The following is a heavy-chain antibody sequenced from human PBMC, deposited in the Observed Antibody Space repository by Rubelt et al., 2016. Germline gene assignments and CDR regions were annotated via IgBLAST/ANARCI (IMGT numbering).Heavy chain of an antibody. CDR3: ARVLRNYDSSGPGAVDY. D-gene: IGHD3-22*01. V-gene: IGHV4-34*01. Sequence: QVQLQQWGAGLLKPSETLSLTCAVYGGSFSGYYWSWIRQPPGKGLEWIGEINHSGSTNYNPSLKCRVTISVDTSKNQFSLKLSSVTAADTAVYYCARVLRNYDSSGPGAVDYWGQGTLVTVSS. J-gene: IGHJ4*02. CDR1: GGSFSGYY. CDR2: INHSGST.